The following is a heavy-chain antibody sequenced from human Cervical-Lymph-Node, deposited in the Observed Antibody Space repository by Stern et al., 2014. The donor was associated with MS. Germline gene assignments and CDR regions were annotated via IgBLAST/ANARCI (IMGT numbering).Heavy chain of an antibody. V-gene: IGHV1-2*02. Sequence: VQLVQSGAEVKKPGASVKVSCKASGYTITGYYIHWVRQAPGQGLEWMGWSNHNWCTRKYAQNFQGRFHMTRAPSISTAHMELSGLRADDTAVYYWARDLAGDGDLYLDYWGQGTLVTVSS. CDR2: SNHNWCTR. CDR3: ARDLAGDGDLYLDY. D-gene: IGHD7-27*01. J-gene: IGHJ4*02. CDR1: GYTITGYY.